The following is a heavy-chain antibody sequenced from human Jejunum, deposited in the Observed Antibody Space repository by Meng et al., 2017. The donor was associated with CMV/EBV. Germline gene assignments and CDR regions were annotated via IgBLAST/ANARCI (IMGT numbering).Heavy chain of an antibody. CDR2: VNGDYAYQ. Sequence: CKASGYTFSDYGIGWVRQAPGQGFEWLGRVNGDYAYQNDTQKFQGRITMTTDTSTSTVYMELRSLRYDDTAIYYCARDLFVQSLGMDYWGQGTLVTVSS. CDR1: GYTFSDYG. D-gene: IGHD3-3*01. J-gene: IGHJ4*02. V-gene: IGHV1-18*01. CDR3: ARDLFVQSLGMDY.